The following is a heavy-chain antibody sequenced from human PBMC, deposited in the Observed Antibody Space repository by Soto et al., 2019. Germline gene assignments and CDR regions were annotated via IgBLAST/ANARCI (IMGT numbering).Heavy chain of an antibody. CDR3: ARLPSYYDSSGTGGYYSLEL. CDR2: INPNSGGT. Sequence: SLRVSYKASGDTLTRYYMHWLRQAPGQGLEWMGWINPNSGGTNYAQKFQGWVTMTRDTSISTAYMELSRLRSDDTAVYYCARLPSYYDSSGTGGYYSLELWRQATTVT. D-gene: IGHD3-22*01. CDR1: GDTLTRYY. V-gene: IGHV1-2*04. J-gene: IGHJ6*02.